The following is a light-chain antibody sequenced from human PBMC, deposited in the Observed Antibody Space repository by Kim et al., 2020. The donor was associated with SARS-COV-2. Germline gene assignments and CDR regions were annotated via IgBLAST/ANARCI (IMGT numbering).Light chain of an antibody. V-gene: IGLV3-21*04. CDR2: YDS. Sequence: APGKKARITCGGNNIGSKSVHGYQQKPGQAPVLVIYYDSDRPSGIPERFSGSNSGNTATLTISRVEAGDEADYYCQVWDSSSDHVVFGGGTKLTVL. CDR3: QVWDSSSDHVV. J-gene: IGLJ2*01. CDR1: NIGSKS.